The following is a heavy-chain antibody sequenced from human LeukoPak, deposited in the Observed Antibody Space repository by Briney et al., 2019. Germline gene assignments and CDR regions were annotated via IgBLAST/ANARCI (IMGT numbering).Heavy chain of an antibody. CDR1: GFTFSTSA. Sequence: GGSLRLSCSASGFTFSTSAIHWVRQAPGKGLEYVSAISSNGGSTYYAGSVKGRFTISRDNSKNTLSLQMSSLRPEETAVYYCVKLPYSDTSAYYVDYWGQGTLVTVSS. V-gene: IGHV3-64D*06. D-gene: IGHD3-22*01. CDR3: VKLPYSDTSAYYVDY. J-gene: IGHJ4*02. CDR2: ISSNGGST.